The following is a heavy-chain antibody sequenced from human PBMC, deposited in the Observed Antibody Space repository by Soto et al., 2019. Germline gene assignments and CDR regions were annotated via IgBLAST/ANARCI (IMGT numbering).Heavy chain of an antibody. Sequence: QVQLQESGPGLVKPSQTLSLTCTVSGASIGSGTYYWHWIRQHPGKGLEWIGWLSHSGGTYYNPSRRSRMTISVATSKDQFSLRLTSVTAADTAVYYCARGTRPDTLFGESIFDFWGQGTLVTVSS. CDR1: GASIGSGTYY. J-gene: IGHJ4*02. CDR2: LSHSGGT. V-gene: IGHV4-31*03. D-gene: IGHD3-10*01. CDR3: ARGTRPDTLFGESIFDF.